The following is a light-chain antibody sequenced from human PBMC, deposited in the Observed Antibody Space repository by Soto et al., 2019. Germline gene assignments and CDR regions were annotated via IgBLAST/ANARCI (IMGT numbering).Light chain of an antibody. CDR3: QQYNSFPWT. CDR2: KAS. V-gene: IGKV1-5*03. CDR1: QSITGW. J-gene: IGKJ1*01. Sequence: DIQMTQSPSTLSASVGDRVTITCRASQSITGWLAWFQQKPGKAPKLLISKASNLESGVPSRFSGSGSGTEFTLTISGLQPDDFATYYCQQYNSFPWTFGQGSKV.